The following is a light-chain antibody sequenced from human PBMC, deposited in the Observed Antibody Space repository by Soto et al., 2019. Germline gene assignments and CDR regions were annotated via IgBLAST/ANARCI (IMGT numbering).Light chain of an antibody. CDR2: DAS. CDR3: QQRSSWPPIT. J-gene: IGKJ5*01. V-gene: IGKV3-11*01. CDR1: QSLGSD. Sequence: EIVMRQSPGTLSLSPGDTATLSCRASQSLGSDLAWYQQKPGQAPRLLIYDASNRATGIPARFSGSGSGTDFTLTISSLEPEDLAVYYCQQRSSWPPITFGQGTRLEIK.